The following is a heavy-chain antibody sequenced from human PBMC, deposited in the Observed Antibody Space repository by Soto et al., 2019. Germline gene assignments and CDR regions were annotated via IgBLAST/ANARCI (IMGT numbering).Heavy chain of an antibody. Sequence: GASVKVSCKASGYTFTSYAMHWVRQAPGQRLEWMGWINAGNGNTKYSQKFQGRVTITRDTSASTAYMELSSLRSEDTAVYYCARENAVAGSKYNWFDPWGQGTLVTVSS. CDR1: GYTFTSYA. CDR2: INAGNGNT. J-gene: IGHJ5*02. V-gene: IGHV1-3*01. CDR3: ARENAVAGSKYNWFDP. D-gene: IGHD6-19*01.